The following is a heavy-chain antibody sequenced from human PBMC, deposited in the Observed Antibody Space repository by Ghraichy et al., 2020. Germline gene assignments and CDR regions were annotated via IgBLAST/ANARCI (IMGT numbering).Heavy chain of an antibody. CDR3: ARGRYCGGGSCYPRPYYFYY. CDR1: GGPFGGYY. CDR2: ISYSGST. D-gene: IGHD2-15*01. Sequence: SETLSLTCAVYGGPFGGYYWNLIRQPPGKGLEWIGEISYSGSTFYNPSLNSRVTLSVDPSNKQFSLRLRSVTAADTAIYYCARGRYCGGGSCYPRPYYFYYWGQGTLVTVSS. J-gene: IGHJ4*02. V-gene: IGHV4-34*01.